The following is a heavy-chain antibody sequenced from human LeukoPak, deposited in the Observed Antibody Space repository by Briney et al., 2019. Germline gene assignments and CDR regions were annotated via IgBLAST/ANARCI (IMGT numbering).Heavy chain of an antibody. Sequence: GESLKISCKGSGYSFTSYWIGWVRQMPGKGLEWMGIIYPGDSDTRYSPSFQGQVTISADKSTSTAYLQWSSLKASDTAMYYCARRERYYDSSGYYYDWFDPWGQGTLVTVSS. CDR1: GYSFTSYW. CDR2: IYPGDSDT. D-gene: IGHD3-22*01. V-gene: IGHV5-51*01. J-gene: IGHJ5*02. CDR3: ARRERYYDSSGYYYDWFDP.